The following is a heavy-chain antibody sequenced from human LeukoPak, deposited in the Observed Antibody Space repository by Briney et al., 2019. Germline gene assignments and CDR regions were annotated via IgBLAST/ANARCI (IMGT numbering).Heavy chain of an antibody. CDR1: GGSISSSSYY. J-gene: IGHJ4*02. D-gene: IGHD1-26*01. V-gene: IGHV4-39*07. Sequence: SETLSLTCTVSGGSISSSSYYWGWIRQPPGKGLEWIGSIYYSGSTYYNPSLKSRVTISVDTSKNQFSLKLSSVTAADTAVYYCARGHIVGALGVDYWGQGTLVTVSS. CDR2: IYYSGST. CDR3: ARGHIVGALGVDY.